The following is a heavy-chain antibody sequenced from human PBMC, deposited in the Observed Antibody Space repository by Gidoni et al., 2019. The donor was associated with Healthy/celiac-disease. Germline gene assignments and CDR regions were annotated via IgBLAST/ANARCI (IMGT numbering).Heavy chain of an antibody. Sequence: QVQLVESGGGVVQPGRSLRVSCAASGFTFSSYGMHWVRQAPGKGLGWLAVIWYDGSNKYYADSVKGRFTISRDNSKNTLYLQMNSLRAEDTAVYYCARKGYYYYGMDVWGQGTTVTVSS. CDR1: GFTFSSYG. CDR2: IWYDGSNK. CDR3: ARKGYYYYGMDV. V-gene: IGHV3-33*01. J-gene: IGHJ6*02.